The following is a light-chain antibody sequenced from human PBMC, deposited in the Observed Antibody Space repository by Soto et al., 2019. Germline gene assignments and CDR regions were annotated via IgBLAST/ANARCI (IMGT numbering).Light chain of an antibody. CDR2: GAS. J-gene: IGKJ1*01. CDR3: QQYNKWPLT. CDR1: QSVSSN. V-gene: IGKV3-15*01. Sequence: EMVMTQSPATLSMSLGERATLSCRASQSVSSNLAWYQQKPGQAPRLLIYGASTRATGIPVRFSGSASGTEFTLTISSLQSEDFTVYYCQQYNKWPLTFGQGTKVDIK.